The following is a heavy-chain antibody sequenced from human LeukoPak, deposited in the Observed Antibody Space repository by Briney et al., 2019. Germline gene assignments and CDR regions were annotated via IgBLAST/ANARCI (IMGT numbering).Heavy chain of an antibody. CDR2: ISAYNGNT. CDR3: ARDQEVGATTYFDY. J-gene: IGHJ4*02. Sequence: ASVKVSCKASGYTFTSYGISWVRQAPGQGLEWMGWISAYNGNTNYAQKLQGRVTMTTDTSTSTAYMELSSLRSEDTAVYYCARDQEVGATTYFDYWGQGTLVTVSS. CDR1: GYTFTSYG. D-gene: IGHD1-26*01. V-gene: IGHV1-18*01.